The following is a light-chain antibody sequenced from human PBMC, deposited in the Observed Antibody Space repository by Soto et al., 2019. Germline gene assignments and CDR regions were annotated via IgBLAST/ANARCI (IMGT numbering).Light chain of an antibody. J-gene: IGKJ1*01. CDR1: QTISSY. Sequence: EIVLTQSPATLSLSPGERATLSCRASQTISSYLAWYQQKPGQAPRLLIYDASNRATGIPARFSGSGSGTDFTLTISSLEPEDVAVYYCQQRYNWWTFGQGTKVDIK. V-gene: IGKV3-11*01. CDR3: QQRYNWWT. CDR2: DAS.